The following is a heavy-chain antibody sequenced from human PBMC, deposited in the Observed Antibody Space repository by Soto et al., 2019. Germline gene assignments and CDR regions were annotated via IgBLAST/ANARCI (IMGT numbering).Heavy chain of an antibody. J-gene: IGHJ4*02. V-gene: IGHV4-59*08. CDR1: GGSISSYY. CDR2: IYYSGST. Sequence: SETLSLTCTVSGGSISSYYWSWIRQPPGKGLEWIGYIYYSGSTNYNPSLKSRVTISVDTSKNQFSLKLSSVTAADTAVYYCASLMLIPILYGSGSLYYFDYWGQGTLVTVSS. CDR3: ASLMLIPILYGSGSLYYFDY. D-gene: IGHD3-10*01.